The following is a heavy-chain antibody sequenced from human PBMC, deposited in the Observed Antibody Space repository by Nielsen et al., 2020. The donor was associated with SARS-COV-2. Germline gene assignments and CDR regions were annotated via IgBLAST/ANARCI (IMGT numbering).Heavy chain of an antibody. J-gene: IGHJ4*02. CDR2: IYSGGST. D-gene: IGHD3-3*01. V-gene: IGHV3-53*01. CDR1: GFTVSSNY. CDR3: SKDGYDFWSGYRIDY. Sequence: GESLKISCAASGFTVSSNYMSWVRQAPGKGLEWVSVIYSGGSTYYADTVQGRFTIPRNNSKNTLYLQMNSLSAEDTAVYYCSKDGYDFWSGYRIDYWGQGTLVTVSS.